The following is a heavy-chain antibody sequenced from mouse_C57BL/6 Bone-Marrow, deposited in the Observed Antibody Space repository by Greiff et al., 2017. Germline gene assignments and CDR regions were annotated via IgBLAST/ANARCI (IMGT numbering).Heavy chain of an antibody. V-gene: IGHV5-17*01. D-gene: IGHD2-3*01. CDR2: ISSGSSTI. J-gene: IGHJ2*01. CDR1: GFTFSDYG. CDR3: AKWHGYYPYYFDY. Sequence: EVNLVESGGGLVKPGGSLKLSCAASGFTFSDYGMHWVRQAPEKGLEWVAYISSGSSTINYADTVKGRFTISRDNAKNTLFLQMTSLRSEDTAMYYCAKWHGYYPYYFDYWGQGTTLTVSS.